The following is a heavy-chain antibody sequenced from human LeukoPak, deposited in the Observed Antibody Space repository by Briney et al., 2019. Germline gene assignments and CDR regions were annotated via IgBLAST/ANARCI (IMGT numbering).Heavy chain of an antibody. CDR3: AREDPQLRIDY. CDR1: GGSITISSYY. CDR2: IYYSGST. Sequence: SETLSLTCTVSGGSITISSYYWGWIRQPPGKGLEWIGSIYYSGSTNYNPSLKSRVTISVDTSKNQFSLKLSSVTAADTAVYYCAREDPQLRIDYWGQGTLVTVSS. D-gene: IGHD5-24*01. V-gene: IGHV4-39*07. J-gene: IGHJ4*02.